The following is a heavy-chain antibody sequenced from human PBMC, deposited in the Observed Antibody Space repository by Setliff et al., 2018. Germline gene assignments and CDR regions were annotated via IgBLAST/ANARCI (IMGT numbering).Heavy chain of an antibody. V-gene: IGHV4-59*08. CDR1: GDSINDYY. D-gene: IGHD3-22*01. CDR2: VFFTGDT. J-gene: IGHJ5*02. CDR3: ARAHTWSLPNDNSGYPGWFDP. Sequence: SETLSLTCTVSGDSINDYYWSWIRQPPGEGLEWIGYVFFTGDTDYNPSLGSRVTMSVDTSKNHVSLKLSSVTAADTAVYYCARAHTWSLPNDNSGYPGWFDPWGQGTLVTVSS.